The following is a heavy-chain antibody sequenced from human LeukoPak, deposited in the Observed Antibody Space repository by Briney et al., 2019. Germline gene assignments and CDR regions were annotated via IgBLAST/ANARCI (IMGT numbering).Heavy chain of an antibody. Sequence: ASVKVSCKASGYTFTNYDINWVRQAAGQGLEWMGWMNPNSGDTGYAENFQGRVTMTRDTSINTAYMELSSLRSEDTAVYYCTRSGFGGGVHFDYWGRGTPVTVSS. J-gene: IGHJ4*02. D-gene: IGHD3-16*01. V-gene: IGHV1-8*01. CDR3: TRSGFGGGVHFDY. CDR2: MNPNSGDT. CDR1: GYTFTNYD.